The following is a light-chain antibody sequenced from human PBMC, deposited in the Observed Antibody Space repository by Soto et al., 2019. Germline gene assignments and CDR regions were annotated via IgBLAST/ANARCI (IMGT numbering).Light chain of an antibody. CDR1: XXXIRNNY. CDR2: DNN. Sequence: QSVLTQPPSVSAAPGQKXTXXXXXXXXXIRNNYVSWYQQLPGTAPKLLIYDNNKRPSGIPDRFSGSKSGTSATLGITGLQTGDEADYYCGTWDSSLSAAVFGGGTKLTVL. J-gene: IGLJ2*01. V-gene: IGLV1-51*01. CDR3: GTWDSSLSAAV.